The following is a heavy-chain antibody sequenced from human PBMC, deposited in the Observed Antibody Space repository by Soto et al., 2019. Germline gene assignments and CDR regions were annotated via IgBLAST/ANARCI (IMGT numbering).Heavy chain of an antibody. Sequence: QVQLVESGGGVVEPGRSLRLSGAASGFTFSSYGMHWVREAPGKGLEWVAVIWYDGSNKYYADSVKGRFTISRDNSKNTLYLQMNSLRAEDTAVYYCARDFSGEKPIDWGQGTLVTVSS. D-gene: IGHD4-17*01. CDR2: IWYDGSNK. J-gene: IGHJ4*02. CDR1: GFTFSSYG. V-gene: IGHV3-33*01. CDR3: ARDFSGEKPID.